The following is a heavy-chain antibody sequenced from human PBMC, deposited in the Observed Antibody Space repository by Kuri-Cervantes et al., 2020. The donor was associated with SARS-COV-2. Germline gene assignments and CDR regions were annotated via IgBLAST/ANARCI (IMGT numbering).Heavy chain of an antibody. CDR3: VRGRAARYFDY. J-gene: IGHJ4*02. Sequence: GESLKISCAASGFTFSSYAMHWVRQAPGKGLEWVAVISYDGSNKYYADSVKGRFTISRDNSKNTLYLQMNSLRAEDTAVYYCVRGRAARYFDYWGQGTLVTVSS. V-gene: IGHV3-30-3*01. CDR2: ISYDGSNK. CDR1: GFTFSSYA. D-gene: IGHD6-6*01.